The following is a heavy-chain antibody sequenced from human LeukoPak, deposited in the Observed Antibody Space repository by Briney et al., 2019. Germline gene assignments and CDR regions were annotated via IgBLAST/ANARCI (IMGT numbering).Heavy chain of an antibody. V-gene: IGHV1-69*13. Sequence: ASVKVSCKASGGTFSSYAISWVRQVPGQGLEWMGGIIPIFGTANYAQKFQGRVTITADESTSTAYMELSSLRSEDTAVYYCAKGLGELARTRPFDPWGQGTLVTVSS. CDR2: IIPIFGTA. D-gene: IGHD1-7*01. J-gene: IGHJ5*02. CDR1: GGTFSSYA. CDR3: AKGLGELARTRPFDP.